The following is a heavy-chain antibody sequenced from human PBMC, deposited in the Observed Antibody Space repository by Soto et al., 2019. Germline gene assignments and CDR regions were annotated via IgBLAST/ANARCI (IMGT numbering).Heavy chain of an antibody. V-gene: IGHV4-61*01. CDR1: GGSVSSSFFY. Sequence: SETLSLTCTVSGGSVSSSFFYWSWVRQPPGRRLEWIGYIYYTGTTNYNPSLASRVAMSVDTSTKQFTLNLRSLTAADTARYSCARLTTSSGWSIFDYWDQGMLVTASS. CDR2: IYYTGTT. D-gene: IGHD6-13*01. CDR3: ARLTTSSGWSIFDY. J-gene: IGHJ4*02.